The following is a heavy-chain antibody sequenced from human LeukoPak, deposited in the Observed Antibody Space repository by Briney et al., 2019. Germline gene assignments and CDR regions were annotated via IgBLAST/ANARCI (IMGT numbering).Heavy chain of an antibody. Sequence: SETLSLTCTVSGGSISSFYWSWIRQSPGKGLEWIGYICDSGSTDYNPSLKSRVTMSMDTSANQFSLRLTSVTAADTAIYYCARRYSGSSFTYWGRGTLVTVSS. CDR1: GGSISSFY. CDR2: ICDSGST. V-gene: IGHV4-59*08. CDR3: ARRYSGSSFTY. D-gene: IGHD1-26*01. J-gene: IGHJ4*02.